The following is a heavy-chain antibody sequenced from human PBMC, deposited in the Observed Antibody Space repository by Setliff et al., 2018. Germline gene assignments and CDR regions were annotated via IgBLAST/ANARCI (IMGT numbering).Heavy chain of an antibody. V-gene: IGHV3-23*01. CDR3: AKHGAYNDFLTGYNFYYDMDV. J-gene: IGHJ6*02. D-gene: IGHD3-9*01. CDR2: ITGSGGGT. Sequence: PGGSLRLSCAASGFTFSSYAMSWVRQAPGKGLEWVSLITGSGGGTYYADSVKGRLTISRDNSKNTLYLQMNSLRAEDTAVYYCAKHGAYNDFLTGYNFYYDMDVWGQGTTVTVSS. CDR1: GFTFSSYA.